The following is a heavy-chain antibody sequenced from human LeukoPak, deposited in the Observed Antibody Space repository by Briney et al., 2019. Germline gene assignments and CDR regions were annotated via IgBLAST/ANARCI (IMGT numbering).Heavy chain of an antibody. CDR3: AKVITMVRGVLGSIDY. CDR2: IRYDGSNK. V-gene: IGHV3-30*02. D-gene: IGHD3-10*01. Sequence: GGSLRLSCAASGFTFSSYGMHWVRQAPGQGLEWVAFIRYDGSNKYYADSVKGRFTISRDNSKNTLYLQMNSLRAEDTAVYYCAKVITMVRGVLGSIDYWGQGTLVTVSS. CDR1: GFTFSSYG. J-gene: IGHJ4*02.